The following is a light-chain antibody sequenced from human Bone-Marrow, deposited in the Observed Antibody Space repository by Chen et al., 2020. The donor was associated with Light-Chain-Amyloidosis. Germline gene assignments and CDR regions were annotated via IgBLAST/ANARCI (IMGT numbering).Light chain of an antibody. CDR1: DLPTKY. J-gene: IGLJ3*02. CDR3: RSADSSSTYEVM. Sequence: SYELTQPPSVSVSPGQTARITCSGDDLPTKYAYWYQQKPGQAPVLVIHRDTKRPSGISERFSGSSTVTTATLTISRVQAEDEAEYHCRSADSSSTYEVMFGGGTKLTVL. V-gene: IGLV3-25*03. CDR2: RDT.